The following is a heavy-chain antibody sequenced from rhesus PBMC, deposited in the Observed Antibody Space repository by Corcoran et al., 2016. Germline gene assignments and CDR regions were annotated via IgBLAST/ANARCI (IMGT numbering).Heavy chain of an antibody. Sequence: QVQLQESGPGLVKPSETLSLTCAVSGGSISSGYYYWIWIRQPPGQGLEWIGYITYRGSTTYNPSLKCRVTISRDTSKNQFSLKLSSVTAADTAVYYCARDRCTGSGCYLDYWGQGVLVTVSS. D-gene: IGHD2-21*01. CDR1: GGSISSGYYY. V-gene: IGHV4-122*02. CDR3: ARDRCTGSGCYLDY. J-gene: IGHJ4*01. CDR2: ITYRGST.